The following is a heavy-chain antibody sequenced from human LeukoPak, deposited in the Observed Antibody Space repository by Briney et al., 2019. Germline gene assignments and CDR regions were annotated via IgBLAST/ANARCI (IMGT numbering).Heavy chain of an antibody. CDR2: ISSSSSYI. D-gene: IGHD3-22*01. CDR3: AGGGFYDSIGYYRDDFDY. V-gene: IGHV3-21*01. Sequence: GGSLRLSCAASGFTFTSYTMNWVRQAPGNGLEWVSSISSSSSYIFYADSVKGRFTISRDNAENSLYLQMNSLRAEDTAVYYCAGGGFYDSIGYYRDDFDYWGQGTLVTVSS. CDR1: GFTFTSYT. J-gene: IGHJ4*02.